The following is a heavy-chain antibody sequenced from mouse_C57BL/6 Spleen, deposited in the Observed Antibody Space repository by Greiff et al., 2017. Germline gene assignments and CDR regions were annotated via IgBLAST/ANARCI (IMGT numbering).Heavy chain of an antibody. D-gene: IGHD1-1*01. CDR2: INPNNGGT. V-gene: IGHV1-26*01. J-gene: IGHJ1*01. CDR3: ARRIPLTTVVAHCYFDV. CDR1: VYTFTDYY. Sequence: EVQLQQSGPELVKPGASVKISCKASVYTFTDYYMNWVKPSHGKSLEWIGDINPNNGGTSYNQKFKGKATLTVDKSSSTAYMELRSLTSEDSAVYYCARRIPLTTVVAHCYFDVWGEGTTVTVSS.